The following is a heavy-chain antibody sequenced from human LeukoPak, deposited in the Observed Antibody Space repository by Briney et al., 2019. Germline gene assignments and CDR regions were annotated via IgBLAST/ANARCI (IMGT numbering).Heavy chain of an antibody. CDR1: GYTFTGYY. CDR2: NNPNSGGK. CDR3: ARRGYSYSKYYFNY. V-gene: IGHV1-2*02. D-gene: IGHD5-18*01. J-gene: IGHJ4*02. Sequence: HRASVQVSCTASGYTFTGYYMHWVRQAPGQGLEWMGLNNPNSGGKHYAQKFQGRVTMTRDTSISTAYMELSRLRSDDTAVYYCARRGYSYSKYYFNYWGQGTLVTVSS.